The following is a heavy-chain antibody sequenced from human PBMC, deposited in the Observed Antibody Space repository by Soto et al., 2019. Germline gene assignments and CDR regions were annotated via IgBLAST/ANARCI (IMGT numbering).Heavy chain of an antibody. D-gene: IGHD6-13*01. J-gene: IGHJ6*02. CDR2: ISANNGNT. V-gene: IGHV1-18*01. Sequence: QVQLVQSGAEVKKPGASVKVSCKASGYTFTSYGISWVRQAPGQGLEWMGWISANNGNTNYAQKLQGRVTMTTDTSTSTAYMELRSLRSDDTAVYYCASIAAAGTHWNYYYYYGMDVWGQGTTVTVSS. CDR3: ASIAAAGTHWNYYYYYGMDV. CDR1: GYTFTSYG.